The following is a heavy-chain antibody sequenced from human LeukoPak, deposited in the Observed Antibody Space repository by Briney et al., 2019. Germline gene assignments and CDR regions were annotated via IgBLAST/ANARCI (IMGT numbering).Heavy chain of an antibody. Sequence: SETLSLTCAVYGGSFSGSYWSWIRQPPGKGLEWIGEIIHSGTTNYNPSLKSRVTISVDRSKNQFSLKLSSVTAADTAVYYCARESVGATLDYWGQGTLVTVSS. CDR1: GGSFSGSY. D-gene: IGHD1-26*01. V-gene: IGHV4-34*12. CDR3: ARESVGATLDY. CDR2: IIHSGTT. J-gene: IGHJ4*02.